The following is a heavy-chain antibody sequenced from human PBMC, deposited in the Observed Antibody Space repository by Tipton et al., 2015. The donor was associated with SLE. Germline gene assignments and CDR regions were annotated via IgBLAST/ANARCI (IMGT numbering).Heavy chain of an antibody. Sequence: TLSLTCTVSGGSISSGGYYWSWIRQHPGKGLEWIGYIYYSWSTPYNPSLKSRVTISVDTSKNQFSLQLNSVTPEDTAVYYWARVSDSGYDYFDYWGQGTLVTVSS. CDR3: ARVSDSGYDYFDY. V-gene: IGHV4-31*03. CDR2: IYYSWST. D-gene: IGHD5-12*01. J-gene: IGHJ4*02. CDR1: GGSISSGGYY.